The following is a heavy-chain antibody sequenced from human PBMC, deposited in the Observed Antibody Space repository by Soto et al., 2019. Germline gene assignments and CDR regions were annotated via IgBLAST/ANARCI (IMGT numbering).Heavy chain of an antibody. CDR2: IKQDGSEK. Sequence: GGSLRLSCAASGFTFSSYWMSWVRQAPGKGLEWVANIKQDGSEKYYVDSVKGRFTISRDNAKNSLYLQMNSLRAEDTAVYYCAREGIAAVGDWFDPWGQGTLVTVSS. J-gene: IGHJ5*02. D-gene: IGHD6-13*01. CDR1: GFTFSSYW. V-gene: IGHV3-7*05. CDR3: AREGIAAVGDWFDP.